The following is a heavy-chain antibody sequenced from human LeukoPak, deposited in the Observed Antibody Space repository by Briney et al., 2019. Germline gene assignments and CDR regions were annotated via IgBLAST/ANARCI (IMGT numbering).Heavy chain of an antibody. J-gene: IGHJ5*02. CDR1: GFTFGDYA. CDR2: IRSKAYGGTT. D-gene: IGHD3-9*01. Sequence: GGSLRLSCTASGFTFGDYAMSWFRQAPGKGLEWVGFIRSKAYGGTTEYAASVKGRFTISRDDSKSIAYLQMNSLKTEDTAVYYCTGTRMGYYDILTAATPPTPWGQGTLVTVSS. CDR3: TGTRMGYYDILTAATPPTP. V-gene: IGHV3-49*03.